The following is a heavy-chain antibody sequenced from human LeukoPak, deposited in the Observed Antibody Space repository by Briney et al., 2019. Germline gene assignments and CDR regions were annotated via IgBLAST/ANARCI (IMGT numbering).Heavy chain of an antibody. D-gene: IGHD6-19*01. CDR2: INPNSGGT. Sequence: ASVKVSCKASGYSFSGYCMHWVRQAPGQGLEWMGWINPNSGGTDSAQKFQGRVSMTRDTSISTAYMELSSLRSDDTAVYYCARGWGAIEVPGTTDYWGQGTLVTVSS. J-gene: IGHJ4*02. V-gene: IGHV1-2*02. CDR1: GYSFSGYC. CDR3: ARGWGAIEVPGTTDY.